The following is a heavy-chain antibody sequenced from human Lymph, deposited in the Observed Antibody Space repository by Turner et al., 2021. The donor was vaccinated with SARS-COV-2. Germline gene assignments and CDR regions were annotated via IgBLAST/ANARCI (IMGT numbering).Heavy chain of an antibody. Sequence: GYADSVKGRFTISRDNAKNSLYLQVNSLRAEDTALYHCARGTGAADYWGQGTQVTVSS. J-gene: IGHJ4*02. V-gene: IGHV3-20*01. CDR3: ARGTGAADY. D-gene: IGHD7-27*01.